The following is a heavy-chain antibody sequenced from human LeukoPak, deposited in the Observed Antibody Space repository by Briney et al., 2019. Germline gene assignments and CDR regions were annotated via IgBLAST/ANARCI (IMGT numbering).Heavy chain of an antibody. J-gene: IGHJ3*02. Sequence: GGSLRLSCAASGFTFSSYWMSWVRQAPGKGLEWVANIKQDGSEKYYVDSVKGRFTISRDNAKNSLYLQMNSLRAEDTAVFYCARDPRDYDYVWGSYRWGAFDIWGQGTMVTVSS. CDR3: ARDPRDYDYVWGSYRWGAFDI. CDR1: GFTFSSYW. CDR2: IKQDGSEK. D-gene: IGHD3-16*02. V-gene: IGHV3-7*01.